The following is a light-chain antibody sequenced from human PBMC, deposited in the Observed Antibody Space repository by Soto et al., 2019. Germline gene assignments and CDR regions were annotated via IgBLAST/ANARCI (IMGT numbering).Light chain of an antibody. CDR1: QSVSSSY. J-gene: IGKJ2*01. CDR3: QQSGSSPWS. CDR2: GAS. Sequence: EIVLTQSPGTLSLSPGERATLSCRASQSVSSSYLAWYQQKPGQAPRLLIYGASSRATGIPDRFSGSGSGTAFILIISRLEPEDFAVYFCQQSGSSPWSFGQGTKLEIK. V-gene: IGKV3-20*01.